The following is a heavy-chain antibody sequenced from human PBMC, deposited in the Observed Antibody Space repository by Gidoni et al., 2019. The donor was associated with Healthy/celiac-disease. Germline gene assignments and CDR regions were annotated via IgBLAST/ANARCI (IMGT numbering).Heavy chain of an antibody. V-gene: IGHV3-23*01. CDR2: ISGSGGST. D-gene: IGHD2-15*01. CDR1: GFTFSSYA. Sequence: LQLLKSWGGLLQPWGSLSLSCAASGFTFSSYAIIWVRQAPGKGLEWVSAISGSGGSTYYADSVKGRFTISRDNSKITLYLQMNSLRDEGTAVYYCAKGMVIVGFDYWGQGTLVTVSS. CDR3: AKGMVIVGFDY. J-gene: IGHJ4*02.